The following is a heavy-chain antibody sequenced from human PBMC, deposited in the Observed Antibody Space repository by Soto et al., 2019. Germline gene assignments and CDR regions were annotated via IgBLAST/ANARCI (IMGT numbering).Heavy chain of an antibody. D-gene: IGHD5-18*01. Sequence: PGGSLRLSCAASGFTFTSYAMTWVRQAPGKGLEWLSTISGRGASTYDTDPVKGRFTISRDNSKNMLYLQLNSLRAEDTAVYYCAKAGRGHSYSYYYDCWGQGTLVTVSS. CDR2: ISGRGAST. CDR1: GFTFTSYA. CDR3: AKAGRGHSYSYYYDC. V-gene: IGHV3-23*01. J-gene: IGHJ4*02.